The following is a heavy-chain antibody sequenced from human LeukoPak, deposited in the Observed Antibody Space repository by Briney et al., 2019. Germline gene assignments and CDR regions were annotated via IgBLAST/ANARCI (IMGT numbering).Heavy chain of an antibody. V-gene: IGHV3-23*01. J-gene: IGHJ4*02. CDR2: ITGSGGTT. CDR1: GFTFNSYA. D-gene: IGHD3-22*01. Sequence: GGSLRLSCAASGFTFNSYAMTWVRQAPGKGLEGVSPITGSGGTTYYADSVKGRFTISRDNSKNTLYLQMNSLRAGDTAVYYCAKSSYYDSSGFYREYYFDYWGQGTLVPVSS. CDR3: AKSSYYDSSGFYREYYFDY.